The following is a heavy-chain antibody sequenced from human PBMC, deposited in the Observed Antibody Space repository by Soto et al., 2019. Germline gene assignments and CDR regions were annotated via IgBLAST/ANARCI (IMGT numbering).Heavy chain of an antibody. V-gene: IGHV3-33*01. CDR2: IVSDGSNK. CDR1: GFTFSRYG. J-gene: IGHJ3*02. Sequence: QVQLVESGGGVVQPGRSLRLSCAASGFTFSRYGFHWVRQAPGKGLEWVVVIVSDGSNKYHADSVEGRFTISRDNSKDTLYLQMNSLRAEDTAVYYCARDDAFQNENGFDIWGQGTMVTVSS. D-gene: IGHD1-1*01. CDR3: ARDDAFQNENGFDI.